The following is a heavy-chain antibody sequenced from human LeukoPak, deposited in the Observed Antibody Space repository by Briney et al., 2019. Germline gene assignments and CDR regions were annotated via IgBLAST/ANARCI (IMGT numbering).Heavy chain of an antibody. CDR2: SSWDGGST. CDR3: AKDNGSGSYYNGIYGMDV. V-gene: IGHV3-43*01. CDR1: GFTFDDYT. Sequence: GGSLRLSCAASGFTFDDYTMHLVRQAPGKGLEWVSLSSWDGGSTYYADSVKGRFTISRDNSKNSLYLQMNSLRTEDTALYYCAKDNGSGSYYNGIYGMDVWGQGTTVTVSS. J-gene: IGHJ6*02. D-gene: IGHD3-10*01.